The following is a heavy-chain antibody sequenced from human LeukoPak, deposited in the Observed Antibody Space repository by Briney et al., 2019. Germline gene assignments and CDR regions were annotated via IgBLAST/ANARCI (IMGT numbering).Heavy chain of an antibody. CDR2: LYDSEST. CDR1: GASISNLY. D-gene: IGHD3-16*01. V-gene: IGHV4-4*07. Sequence: KPSETLSLPCTVSGASISNLYLSWVRQPAGKGLEWIGRLYDSESTNYNPSLKSRVTMSVDTSTNQFFLKMTSVTAADTGVYSCARDSGTTGEVKFDPWGRGTLVTVSS. J-gene: IGHJ5*02. CDR3: ARDSGTTGEVKFDP.